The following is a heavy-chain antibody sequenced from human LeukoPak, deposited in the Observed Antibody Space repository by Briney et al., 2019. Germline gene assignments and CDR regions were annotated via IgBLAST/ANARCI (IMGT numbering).Heavy chain of an antibody. Sequence: SVKVSCKASGGTFSCYAISWVRQAPGQGLEWMGGIIPIFGTANYAQKFQGRVTITTDESTSTAYMELSSLRSEDTAVYYCAGRSVVVTAIRYYFDYWGQGTLVTVSS. CDR1: GGTFSCYA. V-gene: IGHV1-69*05. D-gene: IGHD2-21*02. CDR3: AGRSVVVTAIRYYFDY. J-gene: IGHJ4*02. CDR2: IIPIFGTA.